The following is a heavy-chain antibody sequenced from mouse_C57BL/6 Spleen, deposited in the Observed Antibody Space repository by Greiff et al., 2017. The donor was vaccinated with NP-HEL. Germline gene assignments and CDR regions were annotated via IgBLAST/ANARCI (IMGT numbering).Heavy chain of an antibody. CDR3: ARSYYSNYLFAC. CDR2: IFPGSGST. V-gene: IGHV1-56*01. Sequence: VQLQQSGPELVRPGASVKISCKAPGYTFTSHWMQWVRQRPGQGLEWIGEIFPGSGSTSYNEKFKGKATLTVDTSSSTAYMQLSSLTSEDSAVYFCARSYYSNYLFACWGQGTLVTVSA. D-gene: IGHD2-5*01. J-gene: IGHJ3*01. CDR1: GYTFTSHW.